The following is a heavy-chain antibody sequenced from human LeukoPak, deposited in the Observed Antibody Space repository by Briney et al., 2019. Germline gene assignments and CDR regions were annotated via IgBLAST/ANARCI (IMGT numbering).Heavy chain of an antibody. CDR2: ISAHNYNT. V-gene: IGHV1-18*01. Sequence: ASVKVSCKASGYTFLNYDFTWVRQAPGQGLEWMGWISAHNYNTKYVQRFQGRVTMTADTSTTTAYMELRSLRSDDTAVYYCARVADYGSGSHLFDYWGQGTLVAVSS. D-gene: IGHD3-10*01. CDR1: GYTFLNYD. CDR3: ARVADYGSGSHLFDY. J-gene: IGHJ4*02.